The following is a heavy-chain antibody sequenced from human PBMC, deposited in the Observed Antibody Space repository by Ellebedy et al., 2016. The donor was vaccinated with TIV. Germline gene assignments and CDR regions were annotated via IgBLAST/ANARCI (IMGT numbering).Heavy chain of an antibody. CDR2: INHSGST. CDR1: GWSFSGYY. J-gene: IGHJ5*02. Sequence: MPSETLSLTCAVYGWSFSGYYWRWIRQPPGKGLEWIGEINHSGSTNYNPSLKSRVTVSVDTSKNQFSLQLSSVNAADTAVYYCARGLGYGDWFDPWGQGTLVTVSS. CDR3: ARGLGYGDWFDP. D-gene: IGHD4-17*01. V-gene: IGHV4-34*01.